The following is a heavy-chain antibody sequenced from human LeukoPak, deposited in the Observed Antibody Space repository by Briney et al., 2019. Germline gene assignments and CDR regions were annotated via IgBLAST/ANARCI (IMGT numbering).Heavy chain of an antibody. CDR2: IYRSGST. D-gene: IGHD3-3*01. CDR3: ARAIFGVANAFDM. CDR1: GYSISSGYY. J-gene: IGHJ3*02. Sequence: SETLSLTCAVSGYSISSGYYWGWIRQPPGKGLEWIGSIYRSGSTYYNPSLKSRVTISVDTSRNQFSLKLTSVTAADTALYYCARAIFGVANAFDMWGQGPMVTVSS. V-gene: IGHV4-38-2*01.